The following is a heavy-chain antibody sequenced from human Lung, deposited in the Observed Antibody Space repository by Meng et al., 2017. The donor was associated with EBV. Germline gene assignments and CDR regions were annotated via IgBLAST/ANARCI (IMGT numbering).Heavy chain of an antibody. V-gene: IGHV4-4*02. CDR3: ARIEGYDRLYYFGQ. CDR2: ISHSGTT. CDR1: GASISNNNW. D-gene: IGHD5-12*01. Sequence: QGQLQEPGPGRVKPSGTLSLSCAASGASISNNNWWSWVRQPPGKGLEWIGEISHSGTTNYTPSLKSRVTISVDKSKNQFSLKLTSVTAADTAVYYCARIEGYDRLYYFGQWGRGTLVTVFS. J-gene: IGHJ4*02.